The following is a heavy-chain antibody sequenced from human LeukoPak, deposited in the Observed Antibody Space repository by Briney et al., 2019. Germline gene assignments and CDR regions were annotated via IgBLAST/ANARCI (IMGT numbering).Heavy chain of an antibody. CDR3: ARHPYYYGSGSYYKRGWFDP. Sequence: SETLSLTCTVSGGSISSSSYYWGWIRQPPGKGLEWIGSIYYSGSTYYNPPLKSRVTISVDTSKNQFSLKLSSVTAADTAVYYCARHPYYYGSGSYYKRGWFDPWGQGTLVTVSS. CDR2: IYYSGST. V-gene: IGHV4-39*01. J-gene: IGHJ5*02. CDR1: GGSISSSSYY. D-gene: IGHD3-10*01.